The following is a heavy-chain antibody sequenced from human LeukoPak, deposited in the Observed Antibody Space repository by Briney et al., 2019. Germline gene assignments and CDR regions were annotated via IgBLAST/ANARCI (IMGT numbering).Heavy chain of an antibody. Sequence: GGSLRLSCAASGFTFSDYYMSWIRQAPGKGLEWVSYISSSGSTIYYADSVKGRFTISRDNAKNSLYLQTTSLRAEDTAVYYCARPGWVLVTATFLDYWGQGPLVTVSS. CDR1: GFTFSDYY. CDR3: ARPGWVLVTATFLDY. CDR2: ISSSGSTI. J-gene: IGHJ4*02. V-gene: IGHV3-11*01. D-gene: IGHD2-15*01.